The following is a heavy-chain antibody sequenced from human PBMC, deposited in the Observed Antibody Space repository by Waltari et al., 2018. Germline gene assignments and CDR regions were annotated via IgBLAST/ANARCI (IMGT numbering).Heavy chain of an antibody. J-gene: IGHJ3*02. CDR1: GYTFTGYY. CDR2: INPNRGGK. V-gene: IGHV1-2*02. CDR3: ARDQSPYDAFDI. Sequence: QVQLVQSGAEVKKPGASVKVSCKASGYTFTGYYMHWVRQAPGQGLEWMGWINPNRGGKNYAQKFQGRVTMTRDTSISTAYMELSRLRSDDTAVYYCARDQSPYDAFDIWGQGTMVTVSS.